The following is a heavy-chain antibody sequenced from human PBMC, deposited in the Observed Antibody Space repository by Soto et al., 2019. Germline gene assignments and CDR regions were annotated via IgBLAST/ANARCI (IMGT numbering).Heavy chain of an antibody. V-gene: IGHV5-51*01. J-gene: IGHJ6*02. Sequence: LGESLKISCKGSGYSFTSYWIGWVRQMPGKGLEWMGIIYPGDSDTRYSPSFQGQVTISADKSISTAYLQWSSLKASDTAMYYCARIGDSSGYPLKYYYYGMDVWGQGTTVTVSS. D-gene: IGHD3-22*01. CDR3: ARIGDSSGYPLKYYYYGMDV. CDR2: IYPGDSDT. CDR1: GYSFTSYW.